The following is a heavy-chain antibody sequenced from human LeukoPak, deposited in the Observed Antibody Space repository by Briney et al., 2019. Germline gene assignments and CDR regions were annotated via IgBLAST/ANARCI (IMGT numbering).Heavy chain of an antibody. CDR1: GFTFSSYC. CDR2: IEQHGNEK. V-gene: IGHV3-7*04. D-gene: IGHD3-10*01. CDR3: AGGDYYGSGSARRHWFDP. Sequence: GVSLRFSCSASGFTFSSYCMNWLRQAPGKGLEWVANIEQHGNEKYYMDSVKGRFTISRDNAKNSLYLEMNSLRAEDTAVYYCAGGDYYGSGSARRHWFDPWGQGTLVTVSS. J-gene: IGHJ5*02.